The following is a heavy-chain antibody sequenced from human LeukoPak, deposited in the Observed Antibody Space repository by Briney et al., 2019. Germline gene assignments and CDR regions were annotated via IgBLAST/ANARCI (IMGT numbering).Heavy chain of an antibody. V-gene: IGHV4-59*01. CDR3: ARDPQGVMDV. Sequence: SETLSLTCTVSGGSISSYYWSWIRQPPGKGLEWIGYIYYSGSTNYNPSLKSRVTISVDTSKNQFSLKLSSVTAADTAVYYCARDPQGVMDVWGKGTTVTVSP. D-gene: IGHD3-16*01. CDR1: GGSISSYY. CDR2: IYYSGST. J-gene: IGHJ6*04.